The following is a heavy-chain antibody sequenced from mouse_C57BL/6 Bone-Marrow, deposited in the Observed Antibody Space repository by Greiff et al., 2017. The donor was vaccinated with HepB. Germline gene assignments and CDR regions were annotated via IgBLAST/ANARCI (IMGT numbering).Heavy chain of an antibody. D-gene: IGHD3-3*01. CDR1: GFTFSSYA. CDR2: ISDGGSYT. CDR3: ARDEGRGYFDY. Sequence: EVKLVESGGGLVKPGGSLKLSCAASGFTFSSYAMSWVRQTPEKRLEWVATISDGGSYTYYPDNVKGRFTISRDNAKNNLYLQMSHLKSEDTAMYYCARDEGRGYFDYWGQGTTLTVSS. J-gene: IGHJ2*01. V-gene: IGHV5-4*01.